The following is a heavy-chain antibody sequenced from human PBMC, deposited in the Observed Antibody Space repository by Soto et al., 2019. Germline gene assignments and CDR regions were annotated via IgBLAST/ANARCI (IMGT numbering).Heavy chain of an antibody. CDR1: GYTFTSYY. CDR2: INPSGGST. V-gene: IGHV1-46*01. J-gene: IGHJ3*02. CDR3: ARDCGEMATTPHDAFDI. Sequence: ASVKVSCKASGYTFTSYYMHWVRQAPGQGLEWTGIINPSGGSTSYAQKFQGRVTMTRDTSTSTVYMELSSLRSEDTAVYYCARDCGEMATTPHDAFDIWGQGTMVTV. D-gene: IGHD5-12*01.